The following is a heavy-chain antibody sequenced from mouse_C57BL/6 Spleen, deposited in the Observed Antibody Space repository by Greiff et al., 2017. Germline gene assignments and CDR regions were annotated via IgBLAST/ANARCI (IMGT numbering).Heavy chain of an antibody. CDR2: IDPETGGT. Sequence: VQLQQSGAELVRPGASVTLSCKASGYTFTDYEMHWVRQTPVHGLEWLGAIDPETGGTAYTQKFKGKAILTADKSSSTAYMEPRSLTSEDSAVYYCTITVVSDWYFDGWGTGTTVTVSA. V-gene: IGHV1-15*01. CDR3: TITVVSDWYFDG. CDR1: GYTFTDYE. J-gene: IGHJ1*03. D-gene: IGHD1-1*01.